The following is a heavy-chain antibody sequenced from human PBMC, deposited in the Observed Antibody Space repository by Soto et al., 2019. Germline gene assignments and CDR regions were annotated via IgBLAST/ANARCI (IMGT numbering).Heavy chain of an antibody. Sequence: QVQLVESGGGMVQPGRSLRLSCAASGFIFSSYAMHWVRQAPGKGLEWVAVISYDGSNKYYAESVKGRFTISRDNSKNTLYLQMNSLRAEDTAVYYCAREGRIAGGFDYWGQGTLVTVSS. V-gene: IGHV3-30-3*01. CDR3: AREGRIAGGFDY. CDR1: GFIFSSYA. D-gene: IGHD1-20*01. CDR2: ISYDGSNK. J-gene: IGHJ4*02.